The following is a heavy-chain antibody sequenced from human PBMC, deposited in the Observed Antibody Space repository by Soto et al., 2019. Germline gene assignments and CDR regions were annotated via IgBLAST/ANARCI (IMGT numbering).Heavy chain of an antibody. CDR2: ISYDGSNK. CDR3: AKDHAQYCSGGSCYPGGFDY. V-gene: IGHV3-30*18. J-gene: IGHJ4*02. Sequence: QVQLVESGGGVVQPGRSLRLSCAASGFTFSSYGMHWVRQAPGKGLEWVAVISYDGSNKYYADSVKGRFTISRDNSKNTLYLQMNSLRAEDTAVYYCAKDHAQYCSGGSCYPGGFDYWGQGTLVTVSS. CDR1: GFTFSSYG. D-gene: IGHD2-15*01.